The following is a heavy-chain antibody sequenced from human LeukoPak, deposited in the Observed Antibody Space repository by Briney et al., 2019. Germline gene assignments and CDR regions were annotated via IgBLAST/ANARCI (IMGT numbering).Heavy chain of an antibody. CDR3: VRALGSPDDY. V-gene: IGHV3-74*01. D-gene: IGHD1-26*01. J-gene: IGHJ4*02. Sequence: WGSLRLSCAASGFTFSRSWMHWVRQAPGKGLVWVSRRNSDGSTTNYADSVKGRFTISRDNAKNTLYLQMNSLRGEDTAVYYCVRALGSPDDYWGQGTLVTASS. CDR2: RNSDGSTT. CDR1: GFTFSRSW.